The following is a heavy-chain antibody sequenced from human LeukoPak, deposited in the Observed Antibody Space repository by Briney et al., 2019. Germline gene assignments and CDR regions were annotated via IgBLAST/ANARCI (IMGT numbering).Heavy chain of an antibody. V-gene: IGHV4-61*01. CDR1: GGSISSSTYY. J-gene: IGHJ4*02. D-gene: IGHD2/OR15-2a*01. CDR2: IYYSGST. CDR3: ARDFYGIDY. Sequence: SENLSLTCTVSGGSISSSTYYWSWIRQPPGKGLEWIGYIYYSGSTNYNPSLKSRVTISVDTSKNQFSLKLSSVTAADTAVYYCARDFYGIDYWGQGTLVTVSS.